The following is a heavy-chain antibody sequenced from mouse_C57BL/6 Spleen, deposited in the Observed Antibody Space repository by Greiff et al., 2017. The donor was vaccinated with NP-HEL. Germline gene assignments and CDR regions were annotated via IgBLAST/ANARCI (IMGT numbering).Heavy chain of an antibody. D-gene: IGHD4-1*01. CDR3: ARGDWDGDY. V-gene: IGHV1-22*01. J-gene: IGHJ2*01. CDR2: INPNNGGT. Sequence: EVKLMESGPELVKPGASVKMSCKASGYTFTDYNMHWVKQSHGKSLEWIGYINPNNGGTSYNQKFKGKATLTVNKSSSTAYMELRSLTSEDSAVYYCARGDWDGDYWGQGTTLTVSS. CDR1: GYTFTDYN.